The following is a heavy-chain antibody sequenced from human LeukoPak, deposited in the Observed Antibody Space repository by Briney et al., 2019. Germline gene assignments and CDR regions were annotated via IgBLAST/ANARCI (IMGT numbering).Heavy chain of an antibody. V-gene: IGHV3-15*07. J-gene: IGHJ4*02. D-gene: IGHD2-21*01. CDR3: MTGISGAIHDGY. CDR1: GDSINSDY. Sequence: ETLFLTCTVSGDSINSDYWNWIRQPPGKGLEWVGRVKRKIDGGTTDYGAPVKGRFTISRDDSKNTLYLQMDSLRGEDTAVYYCMTGISGAIHDGYWGQGTLVTVSS. CDR2: VKRKIDGGTT.